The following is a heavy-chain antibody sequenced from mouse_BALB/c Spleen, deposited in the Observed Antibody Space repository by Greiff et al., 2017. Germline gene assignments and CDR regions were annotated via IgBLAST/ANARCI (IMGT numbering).Heavy chain of an antibody. J-gene: IGHJ1*01. V-gene: IGHV14-3*02. D-gene: IGHD3-1*01. Sequence: DVKLQQSGAELVKPGASVKLSCTASGFNIKDTYMHWVKQRPEQGLEWIGRIDPANGNTKYDPKFQGKATITADTSSNTAYLQLSSLTSEDTAVYYCARQLSSRYFDVCGAGTTVTVSS. CDR1: GFNIKDTY. CDR2: IDPANGNT. CDR3: ARQLSSRYFDV.